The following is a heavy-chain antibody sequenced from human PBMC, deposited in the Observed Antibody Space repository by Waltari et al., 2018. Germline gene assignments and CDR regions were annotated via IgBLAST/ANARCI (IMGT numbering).Heavy chain of an antibody. D-gene: IGHD5-12*01. CDR3: ARKAGSGYPYGPFYYDN. CDR1: GFTFSSYG. CDR2: ISSSSTI. V-gene: IGHV3-48*03. J-gene: IGHJ4*02. Sequence: EVQLVESGGGLVQPGGSLRLSCAASGFTFSSYGLNWVRQAPGKGLEWVSYISSSSTIYYADSVKGRFTISRDNAKSSLSLQMNSLRAEDTAVYFCARKAGSGYPYGPFYYDNWGQGTLVTVSS.